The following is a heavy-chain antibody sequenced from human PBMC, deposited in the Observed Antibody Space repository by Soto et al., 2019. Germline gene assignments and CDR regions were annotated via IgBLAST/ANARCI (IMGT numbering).Heavy chain of an antibody. Sequence: SETLSLTCAVSGGSIGNSNYYWGWIRQSPGTGLEWLGTVYHSGSTYYNPSLKSRVTISVDTSKNQFSLRLTSVTAADTAIYYCARHEPPRFGAVSYYFHMDVWGKGTTVTVSS. V-gene: IGHV4-39*01. J-gene: IGHJ6*03. CDR1: GGSIGNSNYY. CDR2: VYHSGST. D-gene: IGHD3-10*01. CDR3: ARHEPPRFGAVSYYFHMDV.